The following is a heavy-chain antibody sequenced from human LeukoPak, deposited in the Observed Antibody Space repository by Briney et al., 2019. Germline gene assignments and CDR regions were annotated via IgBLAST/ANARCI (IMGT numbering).Heavy chain of an antibody. CDR3: ARWTYYYDSSGYSYWDFDH. Sequence: SETLSLTCTVSGGSISSYSWSWIRQPPGKGLEWIGCIYYSGSTNYNPSLKSRVTISVDTSKNQFSLRLSSVTAADTAVYYCARWTYYYDSSGYSYWDFDHWGQGTLVTVSS. CDR1: GGSISSYS. D-gene: IGHD3-22*01. V-gene: IGHV4-59*01. CDR2: IYYSGST. J-gene: IGHJ4*02.